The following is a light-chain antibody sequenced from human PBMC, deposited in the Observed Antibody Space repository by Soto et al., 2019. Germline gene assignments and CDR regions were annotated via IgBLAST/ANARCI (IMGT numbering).Light chain of an antibody. Sequence: EIVLTQSPGTLSLSPGERATLSCRASQSVSNNYLAWYQQTPGQAPRVLIYGVSSRATGIPDRCSGSGSATDFPLTISILEPEDSAVYYCQQRSNGLTFGGGTKVDIK. CDR1: QSVSNNY. V-gene: IGKV3D-20*02. CDR2: GVS. CDR3: QQRSNGLT. J-gene: IGKJ4*01.